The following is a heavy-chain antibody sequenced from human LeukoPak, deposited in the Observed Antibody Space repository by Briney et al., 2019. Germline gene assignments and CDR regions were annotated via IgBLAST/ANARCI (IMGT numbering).Heavy chain of an antibody. V-gene: IGHV3-66*01. CDR2: IYGGVNT. CDR3: AKSPKTGFLFDY. CDR1: GFTVSTNY. Sequence: TGGSLRLSCAASGFTVSTNYMSWVRQAPGKGLEWVSVIYGGVNTVYADSVQGRFTISRDNSENTLYLQMNSLRAEDTAVYYCAKSPKTGFLFDYWGKGTLVTVSS. D-gene: IGHD1-1*01. J-gene: IGHJ4*02.